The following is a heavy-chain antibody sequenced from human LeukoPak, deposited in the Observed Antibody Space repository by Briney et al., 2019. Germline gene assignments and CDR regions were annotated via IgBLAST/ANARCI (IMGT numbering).Heavy chain of an antibody. CDR1: SASISSGDYY. Sequence: TLSLTCSVSSASISSGDYYWSWVRQHPGKGLEWMGYIFYSGSTNYNPSLKSRVTISVDTSKNQFSLKMSSVTAADTAVYYCARLGQYCGSDCYPPSFDYWGQGTQVTVSS. D-gene: IGHD2-21*02. J-gene: IGHJ4*02. V-gene: IGHV4-30-4*01. CDR2: IFYSGST. CDR3: ARLGQYCGSDCYPPSFDY.